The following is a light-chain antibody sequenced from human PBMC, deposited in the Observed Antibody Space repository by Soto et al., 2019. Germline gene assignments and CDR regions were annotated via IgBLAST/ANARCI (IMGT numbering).Light chain of an antibody. CDR1: QSVSSSY. V-gene: IGKV3-20*01. Sequence: EIVLSQSPGTLSLSPGERATLSCRASQSVSSSYLAWYQQKPGQAPRLLIYGAFKRATGIPDRFSGSGSGTDFTLTISRLEPEDFAVYYCQQYGSSPLTFGGGTKVDIK. J-gene: IGKJ4*01. CDR3: QQYGSSPLT. CDR2: GAF.